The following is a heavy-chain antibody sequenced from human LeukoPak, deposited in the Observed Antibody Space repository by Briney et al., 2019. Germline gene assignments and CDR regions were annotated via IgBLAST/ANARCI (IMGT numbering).Heavy chain of an antibody. CDR2: INHSGST. Sequence: PSETLSLTCAVYGGSFSGYYWSWIRQPPGKGLEWIGEINHSGSTNYNPSLKSRVTISVDTSKNQFSLKLSSVTAADTAVYYCARGKATDLYWFDPWGQGTLVTVSS. CDR3: ARGKATDLYWFDP. D-gene: IGHD3-3*01. CDR1: GGSFSGYY. J-gene: IGHJ5*02. V-gene: IGHV4-34*01.